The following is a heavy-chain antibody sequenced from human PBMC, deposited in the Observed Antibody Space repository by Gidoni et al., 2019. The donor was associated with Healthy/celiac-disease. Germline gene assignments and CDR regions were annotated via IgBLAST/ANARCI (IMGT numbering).Heavy chain of an antibody. CDR1: GYTFTSYG. J-gene: IGHJ3*02. V-gene: IGHV1-18*04. CDR2: ISAYNGNT. Sequence: QVQLVQSGAEVKKPGASVKVSCKASGYTFTSYGISWVRQAPGQGLEWMGWISAYNGNTNYAQKLQGRVTMTTDTSTSTAYMELRSLRSDDTAVYYCARDRRQRGYSYGSSHAFDIWGQGTMVTVSS. CDR3: ARDRRQRGYSYGSSHAFDI. D-gene: IGHD5-18*01.